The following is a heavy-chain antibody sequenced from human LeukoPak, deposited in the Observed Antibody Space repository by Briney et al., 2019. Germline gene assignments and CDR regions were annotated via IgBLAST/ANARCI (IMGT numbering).Heavy chain of an antibody. Sequence: GGSLRLSCAASGFTFSDYYMSWIRQAPGKGLEWVSYISSSGSTIYYADSVKGRFTISRDNAKNSLYLQMNSLRAEDTAVYYCARVPGIAVAGTYYYYGMDVWGQGTTVTVSS. CDR3: ARVPGIAVAGTYYYYGMDV. J-gene: IGHJ6*02. D-gene: IGHD6-19*01. CDR2: ISSSGSTI. V-gene: IGHV3-11*01. CDR1: GFTFSDYY.